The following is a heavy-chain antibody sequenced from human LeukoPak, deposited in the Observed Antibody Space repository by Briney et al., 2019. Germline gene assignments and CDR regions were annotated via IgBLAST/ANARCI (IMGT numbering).Heavy chain of an antibody. J-gene: IGHJ5*02. D-gene: IGHD2-2*01. CDR3: AILPILVVPGAKQNLDR. V-gene: IGHV3-23*01. CDR2: ISGSGGST. Sequence: GGSLRLSCAASGFTFSSYAMSWVRQAPGKGLEWVSAISGSGGSTYYADSVKGRFTISRDNSKNTLYLQMSSLRAEDTAVYYCAILPILVVPGAKQNLDRWGQGTLVTVSS. CDR1: GFTFSSYA.